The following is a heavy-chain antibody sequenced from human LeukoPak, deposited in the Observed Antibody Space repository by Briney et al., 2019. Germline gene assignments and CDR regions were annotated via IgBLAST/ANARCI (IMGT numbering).Heavy chain of an antibody. Sequence: GGSLRLSCAASGFTVSSNYMSWARQAPGKGLEWVSVIYSGGATYYADSVKGRFTISRDNAKNSLYLQMNSLRAEDTAVYYCARNALTSTDYWGQGTLVTVSS. CDR2: IYSGGAT. CDR1: GFTVSSNY. CDR3: ARNALTSTDY. D-gene: IGHD2-2*01. V-gene: IGHV3-53*01. J-gene: IGHJ4*02.